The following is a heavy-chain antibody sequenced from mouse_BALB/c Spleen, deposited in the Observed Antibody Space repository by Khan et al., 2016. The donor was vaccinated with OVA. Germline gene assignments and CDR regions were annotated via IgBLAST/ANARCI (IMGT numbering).Heavy chain of an antibody. V-gene: IGHV14-4*02. CDR2: IDPENGDT. D-gene: IGHD2-3*01. CDR1: GFNIKDYY. CDR3: NTVDGYSAWFAY. Sequence: EVQLQESGAELVRSGASVKLSCTGSGFNIKDYYMHWVKQRPEQGLEWIGWIDPENGDTEYAPQFQDKATMTADTSSNTAYLQLSSLTSEDSAFYYCNTVDGYSAWFAYWGQGTLVTVSA. J-gene: IGHJ3*01.